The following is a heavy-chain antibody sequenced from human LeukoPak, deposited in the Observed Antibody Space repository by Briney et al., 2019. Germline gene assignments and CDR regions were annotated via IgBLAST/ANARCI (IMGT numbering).Heavy chain of an antibody. Sequence: SETLSLTCTVSGGSINNYKWTWVRRPPGKGLEWIGYIYHSGTTNYNPPLSSRVTISVDTYKNQFSLRLTSVTAADTAIYYCARFWSGFDFWGQGALVTVSS. J-gene: IGHJ4*02. V-gene: IGHV4-59*01. CDR2: IYHSGTT. D-gene: IGHD3-3*01. CDR1: GGSINNYK. CDR3: ARFWSGFDF.